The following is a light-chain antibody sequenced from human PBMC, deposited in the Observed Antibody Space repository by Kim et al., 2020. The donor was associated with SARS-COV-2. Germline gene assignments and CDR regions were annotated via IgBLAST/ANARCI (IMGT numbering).Light chain of an antibody. V-gene: IGKV1-5*03. CDR3: QQYNSYPWT. Sequence: DIQMTQSPSTLSVSVGDRVTITCRASQSISSWLAWYQQKPGKAPKLLIYKASSLESGVPSRFSGSGSGTEFTLTISSLQPDDFATYYCQQYNSYPWTFGQGTKVDIK. CDR1: QSISSW. J-gene: IGKJ1*01. CDR2: KAS.